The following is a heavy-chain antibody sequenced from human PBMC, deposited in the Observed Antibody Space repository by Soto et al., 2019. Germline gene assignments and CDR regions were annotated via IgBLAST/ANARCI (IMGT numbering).Heavy chain of an antibody. CDR2: TYYRAKWYN. CDR1: GDSVSSNSAA. D-gene: IGHD1-1*01. Sequence: QSQTLSLTSAISGDSVSSNSAAWNWIRQSPSRGLEWLGRTYYRAKWYNDYAGSVKSRITINPDTSKNQFSLQLNSVTPEDTAVYYCARDLSPQNDYFDYWGQGTLVTVSS. J-gene: IGHJ4*02. V-gene: IGHV6-1*01. CDR3: ARDLSPQNDYFDY.